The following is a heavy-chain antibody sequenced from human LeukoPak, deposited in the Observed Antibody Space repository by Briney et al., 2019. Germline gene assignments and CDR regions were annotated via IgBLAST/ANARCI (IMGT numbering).Heavy chain of an antibody. Sequence: SETLSLTCTVSGGSISSYYWSWIRQPAGKGLEWIGRIYSSGSTNYNPSLKSRVTISVDTSKNQFSLKLSSVTAADTAVYYCARGKRVYYYYYMDVWGKGTTVTVSS. CDR1: GGSISSYY. J-gene: IGHJ6*03. CDR2: IYSSGST. D-gene: IGHD5-24*01. V-gene: IGHV4-4*07. CDR3: ARGKRVYYYYYMDV.